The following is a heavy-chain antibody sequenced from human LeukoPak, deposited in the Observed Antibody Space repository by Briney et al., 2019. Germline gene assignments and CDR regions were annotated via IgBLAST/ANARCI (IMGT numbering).Heavy chain of an antibody. CDR3: ARRAGEYSHPYDY. CDR2: IYSGGNT. J-gene: IGHJ4*02. CDR1: GFTVSINS. Sequence: PGGSLRLSCTVSGFTVSINSMSWVRQAPGKGLEWVSFIYSGGNTHYSDSVKGRFTISRDNSKNTLYLQMNSLRAEDTAVYYCARRAGEYSHPYDYWGQGTLDTVSS. V-gene: IGHV3-53*01. D-gene: IGHD4-17*01.